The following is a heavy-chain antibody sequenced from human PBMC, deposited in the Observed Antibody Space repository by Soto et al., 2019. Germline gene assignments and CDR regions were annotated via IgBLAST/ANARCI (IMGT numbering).Heavy chain of an antibody. V-gene: IGHV4-34*01. D-gene: IGHD6-13*01. CDR1: GGSFSGYY. CDR3: ARKVIPWYSSSWSYYYFYGMDV. CDR2: INHSGST. J-gene: IGHJ6*02. Sequence: SETLSLTCAVYGGSFSGYYWSWIRQPPGKGLEWIGEINHSGSTNYNPSLKSRVTISVDTSKNQFSLKLSSVTAADTAVYYCARKVIPWYSSSWSYYYFYGMDVWGQGTTVTVSS.